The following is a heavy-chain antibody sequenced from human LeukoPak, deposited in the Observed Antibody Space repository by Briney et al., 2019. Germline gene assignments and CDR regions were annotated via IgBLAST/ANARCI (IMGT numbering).Heavy chain of an antibody. CDR2: IKQDGSEK. CDR1: GFTFSSYW. D-gene: IGHD5-18*01. CDR3: ARGEYVYSYGRPKPFDY. Sequence: GGSLGLSCAASGFTFSSYWMSWVRQAPGKGLEWVANIKQDGSEKYYVDSVKGRFTISRDNAKNSLYLQMNSLRAEDTAVYYCARGEYVYSYGRPKPFDYWGQGTLVTVSS. V-gene: IGHV3-7*01. J-gene: IGHJ4*02.